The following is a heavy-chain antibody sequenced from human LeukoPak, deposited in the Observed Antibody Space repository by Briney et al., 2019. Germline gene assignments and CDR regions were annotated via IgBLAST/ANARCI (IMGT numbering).Heavy chain of an antibody. CDR1: GFTFSSYS. CDR2: ISSSSSYI. CDR3: ARDDIVVVPAAQGDYYYYMDV. D-gene: IGHD2-2*01. V-gene: IGHV3-21*01. Sequence: GGSLRLSCAASGFTFSSYSMNWVRQAPGKGLEWVSSISSSSSYIYYADSVKGRFTISRDNAKNSLYLQMNSLRAEDTAVYYCARDDIVVVPAAQGDYYYYMDVWGKGTTVIVSS. J-gene: IGHJ6*03.